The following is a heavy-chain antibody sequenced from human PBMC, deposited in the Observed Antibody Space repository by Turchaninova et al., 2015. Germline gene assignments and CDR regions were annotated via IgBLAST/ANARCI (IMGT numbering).Heavy chain of an antibody. CDR3: ARSYNWNGFDY. J-gene: IGHJ4*02. CDR1: GFSLSNARTA. Sequence: QVTLKESGPVLVKPTETLTLTCTVSGFSLSNARTAVRWIRQPPGKALGWPAHIFSNNEKSYSTSLKNSPPISQATSKRQVVLTMTNMDPVDTATYYCARSYNWNGFDYGGQGTLVTVSS. V-gene: IGHV2-26*01. CDR2: IFSNNEK. D-gene: IGHD1-20*01.